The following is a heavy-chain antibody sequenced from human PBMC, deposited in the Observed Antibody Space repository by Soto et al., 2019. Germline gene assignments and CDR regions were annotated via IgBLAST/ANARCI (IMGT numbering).Heavy chain of an antibody. D-gene: IGHD3-10*01. CDR2: IIPIFGTA. V-gene: IGHV1-69*13. CDR1: GGTFSSYS. J-gene: IGHJ4*02. CDR3: ARDSSVTMVRH. Sequence: ASVNVSCKSSGGTFSSYSISWVRQAPGQGLEWMGGIIPIFGTANYAQKFRGRVTITADESTSAAYMELSSLRSEDTAVYYCARDSSVTMVRHWGQGTLVTVSS.